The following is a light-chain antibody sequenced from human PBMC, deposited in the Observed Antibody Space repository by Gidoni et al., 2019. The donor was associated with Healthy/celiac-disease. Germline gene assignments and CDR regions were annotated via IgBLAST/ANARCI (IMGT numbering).Light chain of an antibody. V-gene: IGKV3-11*01. CDR2: DAS. J-gene: IGKJ4*01. CDR1: QSVSSY. CDR3: QQRSNWPGT. Sequence: EIVLTQSPATLSLSPGERATLSCRASQSVSSYLAWYQQQPGQAPRLLIYDASNRATGIPARFSGSGSGTDFTLTISSLEPEDFAVYYCQQRSNWPGTFGGXTKVEIK.